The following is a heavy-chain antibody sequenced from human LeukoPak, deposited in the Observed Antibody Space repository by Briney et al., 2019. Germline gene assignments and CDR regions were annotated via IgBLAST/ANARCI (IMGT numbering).Heavy chain of an antibody. Sequence: GGSLRLSCAASGFIINNNYMSWVRQAPGRGLEWVSVIFSGGSTYYADSVKGKFIISRDNSKNTLYLQMNSLRDEDTAVYYCARGLGVTAAQYWGQGTLVTVSS. CDR3: ARGLGVTAAQY. J-gene: IGHJ4*02. CDR1: GFIINNNY. V-gene: IGHV3-66*01. CDR2: IFSGGST. D-gene: IGHD6-13*01.